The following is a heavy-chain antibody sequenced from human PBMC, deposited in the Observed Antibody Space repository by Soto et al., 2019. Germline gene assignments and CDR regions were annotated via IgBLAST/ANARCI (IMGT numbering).Heavy chain of an antibody. CDR3: AREFVWFGESFDY. D-gene: IGHD3-10*01. V-gene: IGHV4-61*01. CDR1: GGSVSSGSYY. J-gene: IGHJ4*02. Sequence: SETLSLTCTVSGGSVSSGSYYWSWIRQPPGKGLEWIGYIYYSGSNNYNPSLTSRVTISVATYKNKFSLKLNSVTAADTAVYYCAREFVWFGESFDYWGQGTLVTVSS. CDR2: IYYSGSN.